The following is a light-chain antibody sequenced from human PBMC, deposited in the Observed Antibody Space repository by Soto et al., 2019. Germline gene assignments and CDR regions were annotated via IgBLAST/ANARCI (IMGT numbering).Light chain of an antibody. Sequence: DLQMTQSPSSVSASVGDRVTMTCRASQGISTWLAWYQQKPGKAPKLLINAASRLQNGVPSRFSGSGSGTEFTLTISSLQAEDFAPYFCQQANSFPFTFGPGTKVDIK. CDR1: QGISTW. CDR3: QQANSFPFT. CDR2: AAS. V-gene: IGKV1D-12*01. J-gene: IGKJ3*01.